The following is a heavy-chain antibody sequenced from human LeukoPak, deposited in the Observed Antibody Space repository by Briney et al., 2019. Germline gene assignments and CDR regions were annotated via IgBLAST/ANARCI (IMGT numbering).Heavy chain of an antibody. D-gene: IGHD6-19*01. V-gene: IGHV3-53*01. J-gene: IGHJ4*02. Sequence: GGSLRLSCAASVFTDSSNYMSWVRRAPGKGLEWVSVIYSGGSTYYADSVKGRFTISKDNSKNTLYLQMNSLRPVDTAVYYCAISSGWYLGNFDYWGQGTLVTVSS. CDR1: VFTDSSNY. CDR3: AISSGWYLGNFDY. CDR2: IYSGGST.